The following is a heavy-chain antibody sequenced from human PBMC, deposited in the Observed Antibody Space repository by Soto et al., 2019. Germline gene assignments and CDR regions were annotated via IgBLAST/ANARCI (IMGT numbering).Heavy chain of an antibody. CDR1: GGSISSCGYS. Sequence: SETLSLTCAVSGGSISSCGYSWSWIRQPPGKGLEWIGYIYHSGSTYYNPSLKSRVTISVDRTKNQFSLKLSSVTAADTAVYYFARAGGLGAVAVDYWGQGTLVTVSS. D-gene: IGHD6-19*01. CDR2: IYHSGST. CDR3: ARAGGLGAVAVDY. V-gene: IGHV4-30-2*01. J-gene: IGHJ4*02.